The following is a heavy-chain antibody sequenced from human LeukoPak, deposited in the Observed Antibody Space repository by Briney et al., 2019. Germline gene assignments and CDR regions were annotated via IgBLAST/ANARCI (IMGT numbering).Heavy chain of an antibody. CDR2: IKQDGSQG. CDR1: GFTFSRYW. CDR3: ARDYYASGSHDF. V-gene: IGHV3-7*04. Sequence: GGSLRLSCAASGFTFSRYWMSWVRQAPGKGLEWVANIKQDGSQGYYVDSVKGRFTISRDNAKNSLYLQMNSLRAEDTAVYSCARDYYASGSHDFWGQGALVTVSS. J-gene: IGHJ4*02. D-gene: IGHD3-10*01.